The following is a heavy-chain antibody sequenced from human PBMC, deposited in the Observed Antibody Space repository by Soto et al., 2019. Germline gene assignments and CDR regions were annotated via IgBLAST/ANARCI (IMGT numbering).Heavy chain of an antibody. CDR1: GYTFNRYY. J-gene: IGHJ6*02. CDR2: ISPHTGGT. D-gene: IGHD3-22*01. V-gene: IGHV1-2*02. Sequence: GASVKVSCKASGYTFNRYYMHWVRQAPGPGLEWTGWISPHTGGTTYAQKFQGRVTMTRDTSVGTAFMELSRLGSDDTAVYYCARASQMVINPCSNGVDVWGQGTTVTVSS. CDR3: ARASQMVINPCSNGVDV.